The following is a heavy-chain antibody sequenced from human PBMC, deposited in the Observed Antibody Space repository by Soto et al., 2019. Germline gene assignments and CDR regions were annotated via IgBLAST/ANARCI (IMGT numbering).Heavy chain of an antibody. Sequence: GGSLKLSCAASGFTFSSYSMNWVRQAPGKGLEWVSSISSSSSYIYYADSVKGRFTISRDNAKNSLYLQMNSLRAEDTAVYYCARGRITIFGVAPGRAFDIWGQGTMVTVSS. CDR1: GFTFSSYS. J-gene: IGHJ3*02. D-gene: IGHD3-3*01. V-gene: IGHV3-21*01. CDR3: ARGRITIFGVAPGRAFDI. CDR2: ISSSSSYI.